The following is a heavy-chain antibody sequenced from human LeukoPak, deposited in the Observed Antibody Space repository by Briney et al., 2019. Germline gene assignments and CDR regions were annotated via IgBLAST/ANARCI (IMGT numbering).Heavy chain of an antibody. J-gene: IGHJ6*02. Sequence: SETLSLTCTVSGGSISSSSYYWGWIRQPPGKGLEWIGSIYYSGSTYYNPSLKSRVTISVDTSKNQFSLKLSSVTAADTAVYYCASRPYSSGWYYYYHGMDVWGQGTTVTVSS. V-gene: IGHV4-39*01. D-gene: IGHD6-19*01. CDR1: GGSISSSSYY. CDR3: ASRPYSSGWYYYYHGMDV. CDR2: IYYSGST.